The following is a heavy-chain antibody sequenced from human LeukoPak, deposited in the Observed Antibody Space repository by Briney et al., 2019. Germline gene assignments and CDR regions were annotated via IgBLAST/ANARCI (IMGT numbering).Heavy chain of an antibody. V-gene: IGHV5-51*01. CDR3: ARAYSTTTDLDY. D-gene: IGHD2/OR15-2a*01. Sequence: GESLKISCKGSGYSFSTYWIGWVRQMPGKGLEWMGIIYPGDSDTRYSPSFQGQVTISADKSISTAYVQWSSLKASDTAMYYCARAYSTTTDLDYWGQGTLVTVSS. J-gene: IGHJ4*02. CDR1: GYSFSTYW. CDR2: IYPGDSDT.